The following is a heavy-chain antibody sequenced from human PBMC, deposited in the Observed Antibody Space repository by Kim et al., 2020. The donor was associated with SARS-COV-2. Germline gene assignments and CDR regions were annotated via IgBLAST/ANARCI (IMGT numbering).Heavy chain of an antibody. CDR1: GFTFGSYG. Sequence: RGSLRLSCAASGFTFGSYGMHWVRQAPGKGLEWVAVIWYDGSNKYYADSVKGRFTISRDNSKNTLYLQMNSLRAEDTAVYYCARDTRDYYGMDVWGQGTTVTVSS. J-gene: IGHJ6*02. CDR3: ARDTRDYYGMDV. CDR2: IWYDGSNK. V-gene: IGHV3-33*01.